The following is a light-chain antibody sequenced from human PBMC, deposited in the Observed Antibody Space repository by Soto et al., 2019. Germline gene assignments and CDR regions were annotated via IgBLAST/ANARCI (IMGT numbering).Light chain of an antibody. J-gene: IGLJ1*01. Sequence: QSVLTQPPSASGSPGQSVTISCTGTKNDIGVYDFVSWYQHHPGKAPRLIIYEVVQRPSGVPDRFSGSTSGNTASLTVSGLQAADEADYFCKSYAGSNTYVFGSGTKVT. CDR3: KSYAGSNTYV. CDR2: EVV. CDR1: KNDIGVYDF. V-gene: IGLV2-8*01.